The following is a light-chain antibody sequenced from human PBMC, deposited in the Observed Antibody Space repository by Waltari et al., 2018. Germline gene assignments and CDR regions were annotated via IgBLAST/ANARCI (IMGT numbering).Light chain of an antibody. V-gene: IGKV3-20*01. CDR1: HSVSSSY. CDR2: GAS. Sequence: ELVLTQSPGTLSLSPGERATLSCRASHSVSSSYLTWYQQKPGQAPRLLIYGASSRATGIPDRFSGSGSGTDFTLTISRLEPEDCAVYYCQQYGSSPPTWTFGQGTKVEIK. J-gene: IGKJ1*01. CDR3: QQYGSSPPTWT.